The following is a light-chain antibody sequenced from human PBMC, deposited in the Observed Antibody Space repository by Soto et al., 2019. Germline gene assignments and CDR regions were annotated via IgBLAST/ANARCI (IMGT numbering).Light chain of an antibody. J-gene: IGLJ2*01. CDR3: QSYDSSLSAYVV. CDR1: SSNIGAGYD. CDR2: GNS. Sequence: QSVLTQPPSVSGAPGQRVTISCTGSSSNIGAGYDVHWYQQLPGTAPKLLIYGNSNRPSGVPDRCSGSKSGTSASLPITGLQAEDEADYYCQSYDSSLSAYVVFGGGTKLTVL. V-gene: IGLV1-40*01.